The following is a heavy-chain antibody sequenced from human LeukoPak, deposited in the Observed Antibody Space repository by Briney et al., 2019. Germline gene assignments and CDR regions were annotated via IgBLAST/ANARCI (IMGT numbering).Heavy chain of an antibody. J-gene: IGHJ4*02. Sequence: GRSLRLSCAASGFTFSSYAMHWVRQAPGKGLEWVAVISFDGNNIHYADAVKGRFTISRDTSKNTVCLQIDSLRVEDTAIYYCARGSPSDYWGQGTLVTVPP. CDR3: ARGSPSDY. CDR1: GFTFSSYA. CDR2: ISFDGNNI. V-gene: IGHV3-30*04.